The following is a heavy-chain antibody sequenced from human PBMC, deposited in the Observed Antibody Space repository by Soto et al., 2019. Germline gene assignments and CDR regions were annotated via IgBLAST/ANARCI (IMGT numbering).Heavy chain of an antibody. CDR3: AKDKYTDSVRKVWFFDY. CDR2: ISAHGGIT. CDR1: GFTFSKYA. D-gene: IGHD2-15*01. J-gene: IGHJ2*01. V-gene: IGHV3-23*01. Sequence: EVQLLESGGGLVKPGGSLRLSCAASGFTFSKYAMSWVRLAPGKGLVWVSSISAHGGITDYADSVKGRFTISRDNFQNILSLQMDSLRGDDTALYFCAKDKYTDSVRKVWFFDYWGRGTLVTVSS.